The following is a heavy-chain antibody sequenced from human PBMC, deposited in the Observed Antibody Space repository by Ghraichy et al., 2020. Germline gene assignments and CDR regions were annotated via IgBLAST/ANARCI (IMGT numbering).Heavy chain of an antibody. Sequence: ASVKVSCKVSGYTLTELSMHWVRQAPGKGLEWMGGFDPEDGETIYAQKFQGRVTMTEDTSTDTAYMELSSLRSEDTAVYYCEGMVRGVTVRNYYFDYWGQGTLVTVSS. CDR3: EGMVRGVTVRNYYFDY. CDR1: GYTLTELS. V-gene: IGHV1-24*01. CDR2: FDPEDGET. J-gene: IGHJ4*02. D-gene: IGHD3-10*01.